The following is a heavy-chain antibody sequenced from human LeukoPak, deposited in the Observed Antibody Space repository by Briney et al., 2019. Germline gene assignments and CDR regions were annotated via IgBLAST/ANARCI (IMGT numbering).Heavy chain of an antibody. CDR3: ARVRYDYGSKDFDH. CDR1: GYTFTGYY. V-gene: IGHV1-2*02. CDR2: INPKSGGT. D-gene: IGHD4-23*01. Sequence: GASVKVSCKASGYTFTGYYLHWVRQAPGQGLEWMGWINPKSGGTKYVQKFQGRVTMTRDTSISTVYMELSRLRSDDTAMYYCARVRYDYGSKDFDHGGQGTLVTVSS. J-gene: IGHJ4*02.